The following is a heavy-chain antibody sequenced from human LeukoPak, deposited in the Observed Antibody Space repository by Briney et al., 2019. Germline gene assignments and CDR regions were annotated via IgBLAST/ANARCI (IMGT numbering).Heavy chain of an antibody. CDR2: ISTSGSSV. D-gene: IGHD1-1*01. J-gene: IGHJ6*03. CDR1: GFTFSNYE. Sequence: GGSLRLSCAASGFTFSNYEMNWVRQAPGEGLEWISYISTSGSSVNYADSVKGRFTISRDNAKNSLYLQMNSLRAEDTAVYHCARDRLLEDRDYSYYYYMDVWGKGTTVTVSS. CDR3: ARDRLLEDRDYSYYYYMDV. V-gene: IGHV3-48*03.